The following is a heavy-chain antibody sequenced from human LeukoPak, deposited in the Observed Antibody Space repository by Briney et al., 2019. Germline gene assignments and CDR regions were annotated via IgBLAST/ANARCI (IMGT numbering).Heavy chain of an antibody. J-gene: IGHJ4*02. CDR1: GLTFSSYA. Sequence: TGGSLRLSCAASGLTFSSYAMSWVRQAPEKGLEWVSAISGGGGSTYYADSVKGRFTISRDNPKNTLYLQMNSLTAEDTAVYYCAEGYSGSYFSYWGQGTLVTVSS. V-gene: IGHV3-23*01. CDR2: ISGGGGST. D-gene: IGHD1-26*01. CDR3: AEGYSGSYFSY.